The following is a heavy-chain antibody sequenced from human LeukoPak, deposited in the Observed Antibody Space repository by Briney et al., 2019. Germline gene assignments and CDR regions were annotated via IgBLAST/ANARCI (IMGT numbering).Heavy chain of an antibody. V-gene: IGHV4-59*08. CDR2: IYYSGST. D-gene: IGHD1/OR15-1a*01. CDR3: AIRAREQRDSSPGNWLDP. CDR1: GGSISGYY. Sequence: PSETLSPTCTVSGGSISGYYWSWIRQPPGKGLEWIGYIYYSGSTNYNPSLKSRVTISVDTSKNQFSLKLSSVTAADTAVYYCAIRAREQRDSSPGNWLDPWGQGTLVTVSS. J-gene: IGHJ5*02.